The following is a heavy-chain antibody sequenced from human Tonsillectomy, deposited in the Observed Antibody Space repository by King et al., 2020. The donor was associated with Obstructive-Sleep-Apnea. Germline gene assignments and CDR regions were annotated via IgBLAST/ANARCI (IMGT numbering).Heavy chain of an antibody. CDR2: IDPSASYT. CDR3: ARHYYGSGSYYGDAFDI. D-gene: IGHD3-10*01. J-gene: IGHJ3*02. CDR1: GYSFTSYW. V-gene: IGHV5-10-1*03. Sequence: QLVQSGAEVKKPGESLRISCKGSGYSFTSYWISWVRQMPGKGLEWMGRIDPSASYTNYSPSFQGHVTISADKSISTAYLQWSSLKASDTAMYYCARHYYGSGSYYGDAFDIWGQGTMVTVSS.